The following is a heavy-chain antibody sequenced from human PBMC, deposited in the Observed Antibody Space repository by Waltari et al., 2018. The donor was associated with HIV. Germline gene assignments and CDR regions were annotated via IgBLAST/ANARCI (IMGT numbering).Heavy chain of an antibody. CDR3: ASRNWNYQINWFDP. Sequence: QVQLQQWGAGLLKPSETLSLTCAVYGGSFSGYYWSWIRQPPGKGLEWIGEINHSGSTNYNPSLKRRGTISVDTSKNQFSLKLSSVTAADTAVYYCASRNWNYQINWFDPWGQGTLVTVSS. V-gene: IGHV4-34*01. CDR1: GGSFSGYY. J-gene: IGHJ5*02. D-gene: IGHD1-7*01. CDR2: INHSGST.